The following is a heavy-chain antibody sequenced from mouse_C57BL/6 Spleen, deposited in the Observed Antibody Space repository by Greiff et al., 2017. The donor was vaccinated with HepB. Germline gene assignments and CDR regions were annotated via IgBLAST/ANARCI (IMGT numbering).Heavy chain of an antibody. Sequence: EVKLMESGPGLVKPSQSLSLTCSVTGYSITSGYYWNWIRQFPGNKLEWMGYISYDGSNNYNPSLENRISITRDTSKNQFFLKLNSVTTEDTATYYCAREGYGSSYGYFDYWGQGTTLTVSS. CDR1: GYSITSGYY. V-gene: IGHV3-6*01. CDR2: ISYDGSN. CDR3: AREGYGSSYGYFDY. J-gene: IGHJ2*01. D-gene: IGHD1-1*01.